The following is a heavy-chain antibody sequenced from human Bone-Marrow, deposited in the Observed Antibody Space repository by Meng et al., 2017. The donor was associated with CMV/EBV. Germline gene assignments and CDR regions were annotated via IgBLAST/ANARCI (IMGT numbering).Heavy chain of an antibody. CDR1: GYTFTGYY. J-gene: IGHJ6*02. D-gene: IGHD2-2*01. CDR2: INPNSGGT. CDR3: ARGGCSSTSCPPRWYYGMDV. Sequence: ASVKVSCKASGYTFTGYYMHWVRQAPGQGLEWMGWINPNSGGTNYAQKFQGRVTMTRDTSISTAYMDLSRLRSDDTAVYYCARGGCSSTSCPPRWYYGMDVWDQGTTVAFSS. V-gene: IGHV1-2*02.